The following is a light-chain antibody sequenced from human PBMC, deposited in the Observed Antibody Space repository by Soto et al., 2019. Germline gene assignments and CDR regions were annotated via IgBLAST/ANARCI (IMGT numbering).Light chain of an antibody. J-gene: IGKJ5*01. CDR1: QSVSSN. V-gene: IGKV3-15*01. Sequence: EIVMTQSPATLSVSPGERATLSCRASQSVSSNLAWYQQKPGQAPRLLIYGASTRATGIPARFSGSGSGTEFTLTICSLQSEDFAVYCCQQDYNWTTFGHVTLLEI. CDR2: GAS. CDR3: QQDYNWTT.